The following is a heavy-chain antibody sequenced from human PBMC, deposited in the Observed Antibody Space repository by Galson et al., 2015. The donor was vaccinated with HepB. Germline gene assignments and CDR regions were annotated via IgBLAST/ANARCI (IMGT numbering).Heavy chain of an antibody. J-gene: IGHJ5*02. CDR2: TYYRSKWHN. CDR1: GDSVSNDRAA. D-gene: IGHD2-21*01. CDR3: ARDCGGDCPANWFDP. Sequence: CAISGDSVSNDRAAWDWIRQSPSRGLEWLGRTYYRSKWHNDYELSVRSRITISPDTSKNQFSLQLKSVTPEDTAVYYCARDCGGDCPANWFDPWGQETLVTVSS. V-gene: IGHV6-1*01.